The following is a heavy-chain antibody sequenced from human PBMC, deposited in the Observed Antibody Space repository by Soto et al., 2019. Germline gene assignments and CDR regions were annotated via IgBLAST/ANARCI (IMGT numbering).Heavy chain of an antibody. D-gene: IGHD6-13*01. CDR2: ISAYNGNT. Sequence: QVQLVQSGAEVKKPGASVKVSCKASGYTFTSYGISWVRQAPGQGLEWMGWISAYNGNTNYAQKLQGRVTMTTDTSTSTAYMELRSLRADDTAVYYCARLSSSSWPHYYYYMDVSGKGTTVTVSS. CDR3: ARLSSSSWPHYYYYMDV. CDR1: GYTFTSYG. V-gene: IGHV1-18*01. J-gene: IGHJ6*03.